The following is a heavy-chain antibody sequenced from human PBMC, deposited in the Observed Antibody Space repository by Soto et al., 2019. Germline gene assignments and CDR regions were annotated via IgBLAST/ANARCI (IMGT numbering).Heavy chain of an antibody. V-gene: IGHV4-59*01. Sequence: SETLSLTCTVSGGSISSYYWSWIRQPPGKGLEWIGYIYYSGSTNYNPSLKSRVTISVDTSKNQFSLKLSSVTAADTAVYYCSKGNQNCSGGSCYLDYWGQGTLVTVSS. CDR3: SKGNQNCSGGSCYLDY. D-gene: IGHD2-15*01. CDR1: GGSISSYY. CDR2: IYYSGST. J-gene: IGHJ4*02.